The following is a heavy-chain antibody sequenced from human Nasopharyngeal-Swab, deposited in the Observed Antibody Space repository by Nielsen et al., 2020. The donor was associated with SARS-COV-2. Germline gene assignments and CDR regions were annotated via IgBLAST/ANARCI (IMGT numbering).Heavy chain of an antibody. CDR2: IYHSGST. CDR3: SGDFWCGYPDAFDI. D-gene: IGHD3-3*01. Sequence: WIRQPPGKGLEWIGEIYHSGSTNYNPSLKSRVTISVDKSKNQFSLKLSSVTAADTAVYYCSGDFWCGYPDAFDIWGQGTMVTVSS. J-gene: IGHJ3*02. V-gene: IGHV4-4*02.